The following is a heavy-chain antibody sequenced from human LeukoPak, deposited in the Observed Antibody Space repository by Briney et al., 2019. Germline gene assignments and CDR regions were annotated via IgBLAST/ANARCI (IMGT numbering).Heavy chain of an antibody. J-gene: IGHJ4*02. CDR3: SRGSDTYKSGVD. Sequence: GSLRLSCAASGFTFSSYAMSWVRQAPGKGLEWIGEIHPSGNTYYNPSLMSRVTISVDTSNNQFSLKLSSVTAADTAVYYCSRGSDTYKSGVDWGQGTLVTVSS. CDR1: GFTFSSYA. D-gene: IGHD1-26*01. V-gene: IGHV4-34*01. CDR2: IHPSGNT.